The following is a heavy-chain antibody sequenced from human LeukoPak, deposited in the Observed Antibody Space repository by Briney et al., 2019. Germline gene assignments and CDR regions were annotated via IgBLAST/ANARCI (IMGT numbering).Heavy chain of an antibody. CDR2: IYYSGSS. CDR1: GVSISSDY. CDR3: ARRLRQNLFDP. Sequence: SETLSLTCTVSGVSISSDYWSWIRLTPGKGLEWIGYIYYSGSSNYNPSLKSRVTMSVDTSKNQFSLKLTSVIAADTAVYCCARRLRQNLFDPWGQGTLVTVSS. V-gene: IGHV4-59*08. D-gene: IGHD4-17*01. J-gene: IGHJ5*02.